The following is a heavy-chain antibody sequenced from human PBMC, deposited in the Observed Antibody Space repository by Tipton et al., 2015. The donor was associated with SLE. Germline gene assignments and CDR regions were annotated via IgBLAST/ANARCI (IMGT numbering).Heavy chain of an antibody. CDR2: IYYSGST. J-gene: IGHJ2*01. Sequence: GLVKPSETLSLTCAVSGYSISSGYYWGWIRQPPGKGLEWIGSIYYSGSTYYNPSLKSRITISVDTSKNQFSLKLSSVTAADTAVYYCARRGFGWYFDLWGRGTLVTVSS. V-gene: IGHV4-38-2*01. CDR3: ARRGFGWYFDL. D-gene: IGHD3-16*01. CDR1: GYSISSGYY.